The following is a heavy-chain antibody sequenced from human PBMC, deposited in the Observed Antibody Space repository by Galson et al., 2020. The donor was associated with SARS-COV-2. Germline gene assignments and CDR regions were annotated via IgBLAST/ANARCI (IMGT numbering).Heavy chain of an antibody. CDR3: ARLERSGSDSSLHH. J-gene: IGHJ1*01. CDR2: FYHGEST. D-gene: IGHD5-12*01. V-gene: IGHV4-38-2*01. Sequence: SETLSLTCAVSGYSISSGYYWGWIRQPPGKGLEWIGSFYHGESTAYNPSLKSRVTISVDTSRNQRSLRLSSVTAADTAVYYCARLERSGSDSSLHHWGQGTLVTVSS. CDR1: GYSISSGYY.